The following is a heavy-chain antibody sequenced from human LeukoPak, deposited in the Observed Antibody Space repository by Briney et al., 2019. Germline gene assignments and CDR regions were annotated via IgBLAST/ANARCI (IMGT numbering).Heavy chain of an antibody. CDR1: GYTFTSYG. CDR2: ISAYNGNT. D-gene: IGHD5-12*01. CDR3: ARDLLKSGYGPYDY. V-gene: IGHV1-18*01. Sequence: ASVKVSCKASGYTFTSYGISGVRQAPGQGLEWMGWISAYNGNTNYAQKLQGRVTMTTDTSTSTAYMELRSLRSDDTAVYYCARDLLKSGYGPYDYWGQGTLVTVSS. J-gene: IGHJ4*02.